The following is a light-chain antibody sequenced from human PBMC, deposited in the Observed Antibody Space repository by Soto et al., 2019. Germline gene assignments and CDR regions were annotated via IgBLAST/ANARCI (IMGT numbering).Light chain of an antibody. CDR1: QSVSRF. CDR3: QHRLSWPLT. Sequence: EIVLTQSPATLSLSPGERANISCRASQSVSRFFVWYQQKRGQPPRLLIYDASIRATGIPVRFSGSGSGTDFTPTISSLEPEDFAVYYCQHRLSWPLTFGGGTTVEMK. CDR2: DAS. V-gene: IGKV3-11*01. J-gene: IGKJ4*01.